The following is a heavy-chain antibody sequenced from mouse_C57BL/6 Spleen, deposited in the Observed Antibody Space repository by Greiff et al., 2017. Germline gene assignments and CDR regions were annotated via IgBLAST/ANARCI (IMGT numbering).Heavy chain of an antibody. CDR2: FYPGSGSI. D-gene: IGHD1-1*01. J-gene: IGHJ2*01. Sequence: VKLVESGAELVKPGASVKLSCKASGYTFTEYPIHWVKQRSGQGLEWIGWFYPGSGSIKYNEKFKDKDTLTADKSSSTVYMELSRLTSEDSAVYFCARHEDYLLLRGYFDYWGQGTTLTVSS. V-gene: IGHV1-62-2*01. CDR1: GYTFTEYP. CDR3: ARHEDYLLLRGYFDY.